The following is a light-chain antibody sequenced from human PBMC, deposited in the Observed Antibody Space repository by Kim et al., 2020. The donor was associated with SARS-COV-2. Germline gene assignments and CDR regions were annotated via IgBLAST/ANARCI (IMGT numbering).Light chain of an antibody. Sequence: DIQMTQSPSTLSASVGDRATITCRASQSISSWLAWYQQKPGKAPKLLFYKASSLESGVPSRFSGSGSGTEFTLTISSLQPDDFATYYCQQYKSYPHTFGQGTKLEI. CDR2: KAS. V-gene: IGKV1-5*03. J-gene: IGKJ2*01. CDR1: QSISSW. CDR3: QQYKSYPHT.